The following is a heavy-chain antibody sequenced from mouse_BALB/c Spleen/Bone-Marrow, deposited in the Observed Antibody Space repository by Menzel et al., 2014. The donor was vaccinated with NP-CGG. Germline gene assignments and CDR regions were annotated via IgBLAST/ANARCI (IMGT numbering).Heavy chain of an antibody. CDR3: TRDDGGFAY. D-gene: IGHD1-1*02. J-gene: IGHJ3*01. CDR1: GYTFTSYW. CDR2: IYPSDSYT. V-gene: IGHV1-69*01. Sequence: VQLQQSGTDLVRPGASVKLSCKASGYTFTSYWINWVKQRPGQGLAWIGNIYPSDSYTNYNQKFKDKTTLTVDKSSSTAYMHLSSPTSEDSAVYYCTRDDGGFAYWGQGTLVTVSA.